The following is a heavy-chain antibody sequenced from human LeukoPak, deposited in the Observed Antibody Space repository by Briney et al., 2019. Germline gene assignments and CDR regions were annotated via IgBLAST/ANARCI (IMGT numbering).Heavy chain of an antibody. CDR3: AKDPETYYDFWSGYSPHFDY. D-gene: IGHD3-3*01. CDR2: IGGIVCIT. J-gene: IGHJ4*02. Sequence: GGSLTLSCAVSEFTFSSYAMSGLRDARGQGLVCVSAIGGIVCITYYADAVEVRFTLSIDDSKNTLYMQMNSLRAEDTAVYYCAKDPETYYDFWSGYSPHFDYWGQGTLVTVSS. CDR1: EFTFSSYA. V-gene: IGHV3-23*01.